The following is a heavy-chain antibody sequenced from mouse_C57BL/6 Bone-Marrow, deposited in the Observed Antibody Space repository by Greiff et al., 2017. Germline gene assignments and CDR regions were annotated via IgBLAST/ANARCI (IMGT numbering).Heavy chain of an antibody. Sequence: EVMLVESGGGLVKPGGSLKLSCAASGFTFSSYTMSWVRQTPEKRLQWVAAISGGGGNTYYPDSVKGRFTISRDNEKNILYLQMSSLRAEDTALXYCSRQVTTVLATKYFDVWGTGTTVTVSS. CDR3: SRQVTTVLATKYFDV. CDR2: ISGGGGNT. D-gene: IGHD1-1*01. V-gene: IGHV5-9*01. CDR1: GFTFSSYT. J-gene: IGHJ1*03.